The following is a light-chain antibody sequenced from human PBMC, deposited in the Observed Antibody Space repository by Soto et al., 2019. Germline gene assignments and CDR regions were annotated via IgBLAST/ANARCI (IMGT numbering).Light chain of an antibody. J-gene: IGKJ5*01. CDR3: QQLKSSPIT. Sequence: IQLTQSPSSLSASVGDRVTITCRASQGISSYLAWYQQKPGKAPKLLIYAASTLQSGVPSRFSGSGSGTDFTLPFSSLQLENLEPYYCQQLKSSPITFGQGTDWRL. V-gene: IGKV1-9*01. CDR1: QGISSY. CDR2: AAS.